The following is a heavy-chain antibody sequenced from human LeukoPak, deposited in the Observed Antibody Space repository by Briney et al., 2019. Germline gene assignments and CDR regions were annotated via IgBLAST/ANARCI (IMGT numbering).Heavy chain of an antibody. V-gene: IGHV1-8*01. CDR2: MNPNSGNT. CDR1: GYTFTSYD. D-gene: IGHD3-10*01. J-gene: IGHJ4*02. CDR3: ARRQIWFGELPFDY. Sequence: GASVKVSCKASGYTFTSYDINWVRQATGQGLEWMGWMNPNSGNTGYAQKFQGRVTMTRNTSISTAYMELSSLRSEDTAVYYCARRQIWFGELPFDYWGQGTLVTVSS.